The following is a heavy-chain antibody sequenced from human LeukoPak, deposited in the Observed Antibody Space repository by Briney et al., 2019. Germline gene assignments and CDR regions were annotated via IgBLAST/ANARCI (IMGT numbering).Heavy chain of an antibody. J-gene: IGHJ5*02. CDR3: ATASGDGWFDP. D-gene: IGHD2-21*01. CDR2: FDPEDGET. Sequence: GASVKVSCKVSGYTLTQLSMHWVRQAPGKGLEWMGGFDPEDGETIYAQKFQGRVTMTEDTSTDTAYMELTGLKSEDPAEYYCATASGDGWFDPWGQGTLVTVSS. V-gene: IGHV1-24*01. CDR1: GYTLTQLS.